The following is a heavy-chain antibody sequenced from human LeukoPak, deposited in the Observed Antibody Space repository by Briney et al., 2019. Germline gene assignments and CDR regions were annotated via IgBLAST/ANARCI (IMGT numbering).Heavy chain of an antibody. CDR3: ARGAMSTFARFDS. CDR2: IFADDLT. CDR1: GFSVSDHY. Sequence: GGSLRLSCVVSGFSVSDHYMSWVRQAPGKGLQWLSVIFADDLTYYEDSIKGRFTISRDRSQNTLYLQMKSLRAEDTAVYYCARGAMSTFARFDSWGQGTLVGVSS. D-gene: IGHD2/OR15-2a*01. V-gene: IGHV3-53*01. J-gene: IGHJ4*02.